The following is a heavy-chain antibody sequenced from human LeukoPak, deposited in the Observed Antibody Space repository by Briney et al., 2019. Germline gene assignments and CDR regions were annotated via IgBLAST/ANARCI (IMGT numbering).Heavy chain of an antibody. CDR2: INPSGGST. CDR1: GYTFTSYY. J-gene: IGHJ6*04. CDR3: ARDCSSTGCYLGMDV. V-gene: IGHV1-46*01. D-gene: IGHD2-2*01. Sequence: ASVKVSCKASGYTFTSYYMHWVRQAPGQGLEWMGIINPSGGSTSYAQKFQGRVTMTRDISTSTVYMELSSLRSEDTAVYYCARDCSSTGCYLGMDVWGKGTTVTVSS.